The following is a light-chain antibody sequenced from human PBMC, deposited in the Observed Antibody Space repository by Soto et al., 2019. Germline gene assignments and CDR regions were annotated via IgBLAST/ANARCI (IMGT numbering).Light chain of an antibody. V-gene: IGLV2-14*01. J-gene: IGLJ1*01. CDR2: EVS. CDR1: SSDVGGYDY. Sequence: QSVLTQPASVSGSPGQSITISCTGTSSDVGGYDYVSWYQLHPGKAPKLMVFEVSNRPSGVSYRFSGSKSGSTASLTTSGLQAEDEADYFCSSYSISTAYLFGTGTKVTVL. CDR3: SSYSISTAYL.